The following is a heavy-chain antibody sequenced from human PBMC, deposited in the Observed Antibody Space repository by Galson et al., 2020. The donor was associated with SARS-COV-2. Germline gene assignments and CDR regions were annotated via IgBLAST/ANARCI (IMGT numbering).Heavy chain of an antibody. CDR3: ARDGPRYCSSTSCLDP. J-gene: IGHJ5*02. Sequence: SVKVSCKASGGTFSSYAISWVRQAPGQGLEWMGGIIPILGIANYAQTFQGRVTITADKSTSTAYMELSSLRSEDTAVYYCARDGPRYCSSTSCLDPWGQGTLVTVSS. CDR2: IIPILGIA. D-gene: IGHD2-2*01. CDR1: GGTFSSYA. V-gene: IGHV1-69*10.